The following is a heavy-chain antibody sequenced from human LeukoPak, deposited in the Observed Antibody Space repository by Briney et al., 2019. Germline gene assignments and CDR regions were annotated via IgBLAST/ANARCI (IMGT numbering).Heavy chain of an antibody. CDR3: ARGTVNPPEFDY. J-gene: IGHJ4*02. D-gene: IGHD4-17*01. CDR1: GGSINSSDHY. Sequence: PSETLSLTCTVSGGSINSSDHYWAWIRQPPGKGLEWIGSKYYSGDTYYSPSLKGRVTISVDTSRNKFALKLSSVTAADTAVYYCARGTVNPPEFDYWGQGTLVTVSS. CDR2: KYYSGDT. V-gene: IGHV4-39*06.